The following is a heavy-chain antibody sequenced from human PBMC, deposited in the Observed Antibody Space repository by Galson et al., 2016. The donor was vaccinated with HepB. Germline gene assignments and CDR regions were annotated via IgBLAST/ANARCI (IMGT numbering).Heavy chain of an antibody. CDR2: IYTAGDT. CDR1: GFSFSNYD. V-gene: IGHV3-13*01. CDR3: VRGSYTSDWYRTSAYDFGLDV. Sequence: SLRLSCAASGFSFSNYDMYWVRQAPGKGLEWVSSIYTAGDTYYEDSVEGQFTVSRENAKDSLYLHMNSLRAGDTAVYYCVRGSYTSDWYRTSAYDFGLDVWGKGTPVTVSS. J-gene: IGHJ6*04. D-gene: IGHD6-19*01.